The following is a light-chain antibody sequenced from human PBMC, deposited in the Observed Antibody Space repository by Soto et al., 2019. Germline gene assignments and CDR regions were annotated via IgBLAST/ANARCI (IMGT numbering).Light chain of an antibody. V-gene: IGKV3-20*01. CDR3: QQLNSYPIT. J-gene: IGKJ5*01. CDR2: GAS. CDR1: QSVSSSY. Sequence: EIVLTQSPGTLSLSPVERATLSGMASQSVSSSYLAWYQQKPGQAPRLLIYGASSRATGVPDRFSGGGSGTDFTLTISRLEPEDFATYFCQQLNSYPITFGQGTRLEIK.